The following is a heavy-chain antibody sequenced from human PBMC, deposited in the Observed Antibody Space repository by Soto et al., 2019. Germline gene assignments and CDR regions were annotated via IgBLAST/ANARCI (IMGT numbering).Heavy chain of an antibody. J-gene: IGHJ4*02. D-gene: IGHD6-13*01. CDR2: ISAYNGNT. CDR1: GYTFTSYG. V-gene: IGHV1-18*01. CDR3: AREYSSSCHDY. Sequence: QVQLVQSGAEVKKPGASVKVSCKASGYTFTSYGISWVRQAPGQGLEWMGWISAYNGNTNYAQKLQGRVTMTTDKSTSTAYMDLRRMRSDDTAVYYCAREYSSSCHDYWGQGTLVTVSA.